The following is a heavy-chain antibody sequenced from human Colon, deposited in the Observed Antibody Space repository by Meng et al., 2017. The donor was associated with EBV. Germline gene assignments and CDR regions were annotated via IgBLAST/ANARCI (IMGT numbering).Heavy chain of an antibody. CDR3: ARDDASEFD. D-gene: IGHD3-10*01. J-gene: IGHJ4*02. CDR2: INGDGSGT. Sequence: GHLVEVGGGLVNPGGSLRLSCAASGFSFSGYWMHWVRQAPGKGLAWVSRINGDGSGTTYADSVKGRFSISRDNAKNTLYLQMNSLRAEDTATYYCARDDASEFDWGQGTLVTVSS. V-gene: IGHV3-74*03. CDR1: GFSFSGYW.